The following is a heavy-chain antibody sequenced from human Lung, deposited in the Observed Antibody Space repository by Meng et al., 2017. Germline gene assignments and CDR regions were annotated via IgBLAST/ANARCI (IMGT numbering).Heavy chain of an antibody. V-gene: IGHV3-74*01. J-gene: IGHJ1*01. CDR3: TNDRLNH. CDR1: GFTFTDHW. CDR2: INRDGTKP. Sequence: EVRWVECGGGLVPPGGSLLRSCAASGFTFTDHWMHWVRQGPGKGLVWVSRINRDGTKPTYADSVKGRFTISRDNAKNTLYLQMNNLRAEDTAFYYCTNDRLNHWGQGALVTVSS. D-gene: IGHD1-1*01.